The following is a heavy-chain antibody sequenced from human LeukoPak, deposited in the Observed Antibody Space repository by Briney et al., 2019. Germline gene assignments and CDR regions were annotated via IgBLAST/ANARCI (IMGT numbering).Heavy chain of an antibody. CDR2: ISGNGGST. V-gene: IGHV3-23*01. Sequence: GGSLRLSCAASGFTFSSYAMSWVRQAPGKGLEWVSAISGNGGSTYSADSVKGRFTISRDNSKNTLYLQMNSLTAEDTAVYYCARGPVVPSATYFFDYWGQGTLVVVSS. CDR3: ARGPVVPSATYFFDY. D-gene: IGHD2-2*01. J-gene: IGHJ4*02. CDR1: GFTFSSYA.